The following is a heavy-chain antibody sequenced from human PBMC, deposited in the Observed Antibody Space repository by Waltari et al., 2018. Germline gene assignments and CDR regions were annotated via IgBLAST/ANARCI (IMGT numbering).Heavy chain of an antibody. V-gene: IGHV3-7*02. CDR3: ASPRRGTAFDI. J-gene: IGHJ3*02. CDR1: GFTFSRYW. D-gene: IGHD3-16*01. Sequence: EEQLVESGGGLVQPGESLRLSCAASGFTFSRYWMDWVRQAPGKGLEWVASINQDGNDKYYVASVKGRFNISRDNAKNSLFLQMDSLRADDTSIFFCASPRRGTAFDIWGQGTVVTVST. CDR2: INQDGNDK.